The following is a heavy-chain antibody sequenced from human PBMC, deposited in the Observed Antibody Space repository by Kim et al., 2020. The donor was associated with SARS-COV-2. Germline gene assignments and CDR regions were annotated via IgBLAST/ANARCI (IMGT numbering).Heavy chain of an antibody. CDR3: ARGYSSSWYLWFDP. CDR1: GYTFTSYA. J-gene: IGHJ5*02. Sequence: ASVKVSCKASGYTFTSYAMNWVRQAPGQGLEWMGWINTNTGNPTYAQGFTGRFVFSLDTSVSTAYLQISSLKAEDTAVYYCARGYSSSWYLWFDPWGQGTLVTVSS. V-gene: IGHV7-4-1*02. D-gene: IGHD6-13*01. CDR2: INTNTGNP.